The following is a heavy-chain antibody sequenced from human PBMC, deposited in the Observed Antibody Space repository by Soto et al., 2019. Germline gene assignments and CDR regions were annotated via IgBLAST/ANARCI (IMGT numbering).Heavy chain of an antibody. V-gene: IGHV4-4*02. CDR3: ARTDYNSDWLFDY. CDR2: IYHSGST. J-gene: IGHJ4*02. Sequence: PSETLSLTCAVSGGSISSSNWWNWIRQPPGKGLEWFGEIYHSGSTNYNPSLKSRVTISVDKSKNQFSLNLRSVTAADTSVYYCARTDYNSDWLFDYWGQGTLVTVSS. D-gene: IGHD6-19*01. CDR1: GGSISSSNW.